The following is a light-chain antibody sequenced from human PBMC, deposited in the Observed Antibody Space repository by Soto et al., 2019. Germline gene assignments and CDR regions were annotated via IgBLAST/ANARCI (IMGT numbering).Light chain of an antibody. J-gene: IGKJ1*01. CDR3: AQYGSSPRT. CDR1: QGISSY. V-gene: IGKV1-9*01. Sequence: IQLTQSPSSLSASVGDRVTITCRASQGISSYLAWYQQKPGKAPKLLIYAASTLQSGVPSRFSGSGSGTDFTLTISSLQPEDFAVYYCAQYGSSPRTFGQGTKVEV. CDR2: AAS.